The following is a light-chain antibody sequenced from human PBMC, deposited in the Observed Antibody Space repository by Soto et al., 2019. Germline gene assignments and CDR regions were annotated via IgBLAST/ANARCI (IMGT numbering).Light chain of an antibody. CDR1: SSDVGGYNH. Sequence: QAASVSGSPGQSITISCTGTSSDVGGYNHVSWYQQHPGKAPKLIIFEVRNRPSGVSDRFSASKSGNTASLTISGLQTEDEAVYYCSSYASSSSYAFGTGTKLTVL. CDR2: EVR. J-gene: IGLJ1*01. V-gene: IGLV2-14*01. CDR3: SSYASSSSYA.